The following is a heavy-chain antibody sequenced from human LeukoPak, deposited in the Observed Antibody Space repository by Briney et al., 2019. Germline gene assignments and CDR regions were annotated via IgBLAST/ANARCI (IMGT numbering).Heavy chain of an antibody. CDR3: ARGPLRCFGELLWNFDY. CDR2: INPNSGGT. CDR1: VYTFTSYY. J-gene: IGHJ4*02. V-gene: IGHV1-2*02. D-gene: IGHD3-10*01. Sequence: ASVKVSCKASVYTFTSYYMNWVRQAPGQGLEWMGWINPNSGGTNYAQKFQGRVTMTRDTSISTAYMELSRLRSDDTAVYYCARGPLRCFGELLWNFDYWGQGTLVTVSS.